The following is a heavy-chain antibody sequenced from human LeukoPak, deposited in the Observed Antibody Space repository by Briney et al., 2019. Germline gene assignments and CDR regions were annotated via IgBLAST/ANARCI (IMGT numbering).Heavy chain of an antibody. D-gene: IGHD3-3*01. CDR1: GGSLSSSSYY. V-gene: IGHV4-39*01. CDR2: IYYRGRT. Sequence: PSETLSLTCTVSGGSLSSSSYYWGWIRQPPGEGLEGMGSIYYRGRTYYKPSLKTRVPISVNTPKNQFSLKVSSGTAADTAVYYCARQGRRMGYDFWSGYRLFDFCGQATLVTVS. J-gene: IGHJ4*02. CDR3: ARQGRRMGYDFWSGYRLFDF.